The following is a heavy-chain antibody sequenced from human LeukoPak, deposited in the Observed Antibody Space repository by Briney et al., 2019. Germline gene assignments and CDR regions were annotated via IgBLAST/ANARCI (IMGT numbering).Heavy chain of an antibody. J-gene: IGHJ3*02. D-gene: IGHD6-13*01. CDR3: AKDWPSEWQQLPDYDAFDI. V-gene: IGHV3-23*01. CDR2: INSCGST. Sequence: SGGSLRLSCAASGFTFSTYAMSWVRQAPGKGLEWVSAINSCGSTYYADSLKGRFTISRDNSKNTLYLQMNSLRADDTAVYYCAKDWPSEWQQLPDYDAFDIWGQGTMVTVSS. CDR1: GFTFSTYA.